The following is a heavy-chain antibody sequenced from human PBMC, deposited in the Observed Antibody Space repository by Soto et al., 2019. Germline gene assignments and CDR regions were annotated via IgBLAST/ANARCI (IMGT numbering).Heavy chain of an antibody. CDR1: GYTFTSYA. V-gene: IGHV1-3*01. J-gene: IGHJ5*02. Sequence: ASVKVSCKASGYTFTSYAMHWVRQAPGQRLEWMGWINAGNGNTKYSQKFQGRVTITRDTSASTAYMELSSLRSEDTAVYYCARDRVQYDCSGVSFSRLFDPWGQGTLVTVSA. D-gene: IGHD3-22*01. CDR2: INAGNGNT. CDR3: ARDRVQYDCSGVSFSRLFDP.